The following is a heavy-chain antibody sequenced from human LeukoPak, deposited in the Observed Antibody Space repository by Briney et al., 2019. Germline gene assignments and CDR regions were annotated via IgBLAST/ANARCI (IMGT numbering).Heavy chain of an antibody. V-gene: IGHV4-4*02. J-gene: IGHJ3*02. CDR2: IYHSGKT. CDR1: GASISKTNW. Sequence: PSETLSLTCAVSGASISKTNWWSWVRQPPGKGLEWIGEIYHSGKTNYNPSLKSRVTISVDKSKNQISLKLSSVTAADTAVYYCARGIGSGSFDAFDIWGQGTMVTVSS. D-gene: IGHD3-10*01. CDR3: ARGIGSGSFDAFDI.